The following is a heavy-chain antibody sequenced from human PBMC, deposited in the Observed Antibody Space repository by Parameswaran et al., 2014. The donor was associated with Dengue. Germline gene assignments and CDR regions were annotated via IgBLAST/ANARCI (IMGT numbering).Heavy chain of an antibody. J-gene: IGHJ6*03. V-gene: IGHV3-48*04. CDR3: ARRTGDYGDPSFRDYYYYYMDV. D-gene: IGHD4-17*01. Sequence: VRQAPGKGLEWVSYISSSSSTIYYADSVKGRFTISRDNAKNSLYLQMNSLRAEDTAVYYCARRTGDYGDPSFRDYYYYYMDVWGKGTTVTVSS. CDR2: ISSSSSTI.